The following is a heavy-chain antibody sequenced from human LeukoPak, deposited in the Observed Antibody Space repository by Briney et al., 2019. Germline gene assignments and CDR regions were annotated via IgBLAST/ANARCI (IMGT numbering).Heavy chain of an antibody. V-gene: IGHV3-66*01. CDR2: IYSGGST. D-gene: IGHD6-6*01. Sequence: GGSLRLSCAASGLTVSSNYMSWVRQAPGKGLEGVSVIYSGGSTYYADSVKGRFTISGDNSKNTLYLQMNSLRAEDTAVYYCARERVENQQLVGGNYWGQGTLVTVSS. CDR1: GLTVSSNY. CDR3: ARERVENQQLVGGNY. J-gene: IGHJ4*02.